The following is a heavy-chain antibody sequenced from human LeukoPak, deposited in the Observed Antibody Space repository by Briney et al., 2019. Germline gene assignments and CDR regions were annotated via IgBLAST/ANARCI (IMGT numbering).Heavy chain of an antibody. V-gene: IGHV1-69*05. Sequence: GASVKVSCKASGGTFSSYAISWVRQAPGQGLEWMGGIIPIFGTANYAQKFQGRVTITTDESTSTAYMELSSLRSEDTAVYYCARGHYDFWSGYYYYYMDVWGKGTTVTVSS. CDR2: IIPIFGTA. CDR3: ARGHYDFWSGYYYYYMDV. D-gene: IGHD3-3*01. J-gene: IGHJ6*03. CDR1: GGTFSSYA.